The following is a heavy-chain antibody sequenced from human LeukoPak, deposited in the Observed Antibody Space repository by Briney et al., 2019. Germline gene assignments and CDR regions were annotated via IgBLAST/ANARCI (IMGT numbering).Heavy chain of an antibody. CDR3: ARVPPGTSHFDY. CDR1: GRSISSYY. J-gene: IGHJ4*02. Sequence: SETLSLTCTVSGRSISSYYWSWMRQPPGKGLEWIGYIYYSGSTKYNPSLKSRVTISVDTSKNQFSLKLSSVTAADTAVYYCARVPPGTSHFDYWGQGTLVTVSS. CDR2: IYYSGST. V-gene: IGHV4-59*01. D-gene: IGHD1-7*01.